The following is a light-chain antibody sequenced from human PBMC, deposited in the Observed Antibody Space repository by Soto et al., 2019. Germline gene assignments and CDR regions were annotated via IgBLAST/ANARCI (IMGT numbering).Light chain of an antibody. CDR3: QQYGSSPWT. J-gene: IGKJ1*01. V-gene: IGKV3-11*01. CDR1: QSVSSY. Sequence: IVLTQSPATLSLSPGEIATLSCRASQSVSSYLAWYQQNPGQAPRPLIYDASNRATGTPARFSGSGSGTDSTPPITTLEPENFPVYYCQQYGSSPWTFGQGPKV. CDR2: DAS.